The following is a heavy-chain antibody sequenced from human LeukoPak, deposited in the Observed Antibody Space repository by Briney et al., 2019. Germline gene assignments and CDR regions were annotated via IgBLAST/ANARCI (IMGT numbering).Heavy chain of an antibody. CDR1: GFTFSSYA. D-gene: IGHD3-16*02. CDR2: ISGSGGST. J-gene: IGHJ3*02. V-gene: IGHV3-23*01. Sequence: PGGSLRLSCAASGFTFSSYAMSWVRQAPGKGLEWVSAISGSGGSTYYADSVKGRFTISRDNSKNTLYLQMNSLRAEDTAVYYCAKVRLAVYDYVWGSYRFDAFDIWGQGTMVTVSS. CDR3: AKVRLAVYDYVWGSYRFDAFDI.